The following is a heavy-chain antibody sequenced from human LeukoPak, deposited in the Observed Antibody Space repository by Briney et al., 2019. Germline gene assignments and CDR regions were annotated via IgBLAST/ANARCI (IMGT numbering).Heavy chain of an antibody. CDR2: IYTSGST. V-gene: IGHV4-61*02. CDR1: GVSISSGSYY. Sequence: SQTPSLTCSVSGVSISSGSYYWRWIRQPAGKVLEWIGRIYTSGSTNYNPSLKSRVTISVDTSKNQFSLKLSSVTAADTAVYYCAREWGDAFDIWGQGTMVTVSS. J-gene: IGHJ3*02. D-gene: IGHD1-26*01. CDR3: AREWGDAFDI.